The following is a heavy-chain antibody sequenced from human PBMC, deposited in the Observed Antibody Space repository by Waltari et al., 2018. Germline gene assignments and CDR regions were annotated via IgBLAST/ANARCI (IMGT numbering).Heavy chain of an antibody. CDR2: IKSKIDGETI. Sequence: EVQLVESGGGLVKPGGSLRLSCTASGFTFSSVWMNWVRQATGQGLEWVGRIKSKIDGETIVYAAPVKGRFIISRDDSQNTAYVQMNSLKTEDTAVYYCTTDMVFTSGHFDHWGRGTLVTVSS. V-gene: IGHV3-15*07. D-gene: IGHD3-22*01. CDR3: TTDMVFTSGHFDH. J-gene: IGHJ4*02. CDR1: GFTFSSVW.